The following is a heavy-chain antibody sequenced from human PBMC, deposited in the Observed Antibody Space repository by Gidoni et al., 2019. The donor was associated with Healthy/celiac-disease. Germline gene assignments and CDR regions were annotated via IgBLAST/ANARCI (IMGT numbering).Heavy chain of an antibody. CDR2: ISAYNGNT. J-gene: IGHJ5*02. Sequence: QVQLVQSGAEVKKPGASVKGSCKAPGYTFTTYGISRVRQAPGQGHEWMGWISAYNGNTNYEQKLQRRVTMTTDTTTSTDYMELRSLRSDDTAVYYCAREHCSGGSCYSRFDPWGQGTLVTVSS. CDR1: GYTFTTYG. V-gene: IGHV1-18*01. D-gene: IGHD2-15*01. CDR3: AREHCSGGSCYSRFDP.